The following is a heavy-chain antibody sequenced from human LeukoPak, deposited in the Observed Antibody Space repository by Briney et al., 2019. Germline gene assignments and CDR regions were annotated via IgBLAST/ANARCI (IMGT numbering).Heavy chain of an antibody. CDR2: INRDGSEK. CDR3: ATYDSWSGYNIAY. J-gene: IGHJ4*02. Sequence: GGSLRLSCVVSGFTLSSRWMMWVRQAPGEGLEWMANINRDGSEKNYVDSVKGRFTITRDNAENSLYLQMNSLKVEDTAIYYCATYDSWSGYNIAYWGQGTLVTVSS. V-gene: IGHV3-7*03. D-gene: IGHD3-3*01. CDR1: GFTLSSRW.